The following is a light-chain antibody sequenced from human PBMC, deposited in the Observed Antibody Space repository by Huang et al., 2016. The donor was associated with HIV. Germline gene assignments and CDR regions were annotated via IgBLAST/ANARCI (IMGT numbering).Light chain of an antibody. CDR1: QSVLYSSNNKNY. CDR3: QQYYTTPQT. J-gene: IGKJ2*01. Sequence: DIVMTQSPDSLAVSLGERATINCKSSQSVLYSSNNKNYLAWYQKKPGQPPKLLISWASTREAGVPDRFSGSGSGTDFTLTISSLQAEDVAVYYCQQYYTTPQTFGQGTKLEIK. V-gene: IGKV4-1*01. CDR2: WAS.